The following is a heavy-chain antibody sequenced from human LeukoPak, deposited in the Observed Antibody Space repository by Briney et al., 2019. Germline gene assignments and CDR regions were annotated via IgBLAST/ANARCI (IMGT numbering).Heavy chain of an antibody. CDR2: IYHSGNT. V-gene: IGHV4-4*02. Sequence: PSETLSLTCGVSGGSMISSDWWSWVRQPPGKGLEWIGEIYHSGNTNYNPSLKSRVTISVDKSKNQFSLKMTSVTAADTAVYYCARSHFSTKMGYFYYYYMDVWGRGTTVIVSS. CDR3: ARSHFSTKMGYFYYYYMDV. D-gene: IGHD2-2*01. J-gene: IGHJ6*03. CDR1: GGSMISSDW.